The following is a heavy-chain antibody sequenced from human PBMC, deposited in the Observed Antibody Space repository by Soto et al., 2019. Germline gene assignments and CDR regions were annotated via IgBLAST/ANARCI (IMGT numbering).Heavy chain of an antibody. D-gene: IGHD1-1*01. Sequence: QVHLVQSGAEVKKPGASVKVSCKASGYTFTSYGITWVRQAPGQGLEWMGWISAHNGNTDYAQKLQGRVIVTRDTSTSTSYMELRSLRSDDTAVYYCARGRYGDYWGQGALVTVSS. J-gene: IGHJ4*02. CDR3: ARGRYGDY. V-gene: IGHV1-18*01. CDR1: GYTFTSYG. CDR2: ISAHNGNT.